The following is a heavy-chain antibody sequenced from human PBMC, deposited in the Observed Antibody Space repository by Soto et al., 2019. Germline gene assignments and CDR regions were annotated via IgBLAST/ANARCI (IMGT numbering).Heavy chain of an antibody. D-gene: IGHD2-15*01. V-gene: IGHV3-33*08. J-gene: IGHJ6*02. Sequence: QVQLVESGGGVVQPGGSLRLSCTTSGFTFNTYGMHWVRQAPGKGLEWVAIIWYDGSNKYYADSVKGRFTISRDNSKNMLYLQMHSLRAEDTALYYCARADCTGAYCYSWPFNYGVDVWGQGTTVTVSS. CDR1: GFTFNTYG. CDR2: IWYDGSNK. CDR3: ARADCTGAYCYSWPFNYGVDV.